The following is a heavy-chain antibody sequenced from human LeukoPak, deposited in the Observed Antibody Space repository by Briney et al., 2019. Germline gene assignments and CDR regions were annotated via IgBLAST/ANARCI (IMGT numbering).Heavy chain of an antibody. Sequence: SETLSLTCAVYGGSFSGYYWSWIRQPPGKGLEWIGEINHSGSTNCNPSLKSRVTISVDTSKNQFSLKLSSVTAADTAVYYCARPIAARGPFDIWGQGTMVTVSS. CDR2: INHSGST. CDR1: GGSFSGYY. D-gene: IGHD6-6*01. J-gene: IGHJ3*02. CDR3: ARPIAARGPFDI. V-gene: IGHV4-34*01.